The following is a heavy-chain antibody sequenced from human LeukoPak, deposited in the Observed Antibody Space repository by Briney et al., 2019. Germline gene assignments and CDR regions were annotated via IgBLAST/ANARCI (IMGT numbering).Heavy chain of an antibody. CDR3: AKDAAGYSYGQSDY. Sequence: SGGSLRLSCAASGFSFISYSMSWVRQAPGKGLEWVSSISGSGGSTYYAVSVKGRFTISRDNSKNTLYMQMNSPRAEDTALYYCAKDAAGYSYGQSDYWGQGTLVTVSS. V-gene: IGHV3-23*01. D-gene: IGHD5-18*01. CDR1: GFSFISYS. J-gene: IGHJ4*02. CDR2: ISGSGGST.